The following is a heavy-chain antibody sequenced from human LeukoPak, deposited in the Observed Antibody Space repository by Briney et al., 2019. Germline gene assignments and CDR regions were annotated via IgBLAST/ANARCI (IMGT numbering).Heavy chain of an antibody. CDR3: ARLERYSFADY. CDR1: GFTVSSNY. Sequence: PGGSLRLSCAVSGFTVSSNYMSWVRQAPGKGLEWVSIIYSGGSTYYADSVKGRFTISRDNSKNTLYLQMNSLRAEDTAVYYCARLERYSFADYWGQGTLVTVSS. CDR2: IYSGGST. J-gene: IGHJ4*02. D-gene: IGHD3-9*01. V-gene: IGHV3-66*01.